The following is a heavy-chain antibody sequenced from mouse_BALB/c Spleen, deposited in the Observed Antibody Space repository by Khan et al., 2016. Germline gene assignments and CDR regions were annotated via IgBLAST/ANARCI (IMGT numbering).Heavy chain of an antibody. CDR1: GYSITSDYA. J-gene: IGHJ3*01. Sequence: VQLKESGPGLVKPSPSLSLTCTVTGYSITSDYAWNWIRQFPGNKLEWMGYISYSGYTTYNPSLKSRISITRDTSKNQFSLQLNSVTTEDTATYYCAKGRRKAWFAYWGQGTLVTVSA. CDR3: AKGRRKAWFAY. CDR2: ISYSGYT. V-gene: IGHV3-2*02.